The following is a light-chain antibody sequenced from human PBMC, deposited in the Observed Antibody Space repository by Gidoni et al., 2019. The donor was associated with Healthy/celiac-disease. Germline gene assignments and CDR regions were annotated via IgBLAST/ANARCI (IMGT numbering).Light chain of an antibody. CDR3: QQSYSTLFT. CDR2: AAS. J-gene: IGKJ3*01. CDR1: QSISSY. V-gene: IGKV1-39*01. Sequence: EIQVTQPPSSLSASVRDRVTIPCRASQSISSYLNWDQQQPGKAPKLLIYAASSLQSGVPSRFSGSGSGTDFTLTISSLQPEDFATYYCQQSYSTLFTFGPGTKVEIK.